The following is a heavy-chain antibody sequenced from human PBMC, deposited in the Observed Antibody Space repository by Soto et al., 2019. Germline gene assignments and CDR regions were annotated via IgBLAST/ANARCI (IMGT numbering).Heavy chain of an antibody. CDR1: GYTFTSYD. D-gene: IGHD3-10*02. Sequence: QVQLVQSGAEVKKPGASVKVSCKASGYTFTSYDINWVRQANGQGLEWMGWMNPNSGNTGYAQKFQGRVTMTRNTSIGQAYMELGSLRSEDTAVYYGARGRGVRGVRSLGYWGQGTLVTVSS. CDR2: MNPNSGNT. CDR3: ARGRGVRGVRSLGY. J-gene: IGHJ4*02. V-gene: IGHV1-8*01.